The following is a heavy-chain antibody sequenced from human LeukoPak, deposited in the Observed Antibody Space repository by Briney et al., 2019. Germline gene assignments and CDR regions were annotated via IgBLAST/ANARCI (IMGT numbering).Heavy chain of an antibody. V-gene: IGHV1-2*04. CDR3: ARAGDSSSWYTGDYFDY. J-gene: IGHJ4*02. Sequence: GASVKVSCKASGGTFSSYAISWVRQAPGQGLEWMGWINPNSGGTNYAQKFQGWVTMTRDTSISTAYMELSRLRSDDTAVYYCARAGDSSSWYTGDYFDYWGQGTLVTVSS. CDR2: INPNSGGT. D-gene: IGHD6-13*01. CDR1: GGTFSSYA.